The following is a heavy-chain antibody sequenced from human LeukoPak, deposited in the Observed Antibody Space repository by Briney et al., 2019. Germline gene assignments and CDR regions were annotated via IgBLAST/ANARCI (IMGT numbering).Heavy chain of an antibody. V-gene: IGHV4-34*01. Sequence: SETLSLTCAVYGGPFSGYYWSWIRQPPGKGLEWIGEINHSGSTNYNPSLKSRVTISVDTSKNQFSLKLSSVTAADTAVYYCARTAPYYDFWSGYYLYYFDYWGKGTTVTVSS. CDR1: GGPFSGYY. CDR3: ARTAPYYDFWSGYYLYYFDY. CDR2: INHSGST. J-gene: IGHJ4*03. D-gene: IGHD3-3*01.